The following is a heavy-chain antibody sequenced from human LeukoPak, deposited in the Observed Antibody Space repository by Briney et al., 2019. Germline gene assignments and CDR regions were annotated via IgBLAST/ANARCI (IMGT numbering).Heavy chain of an antibody. CDR1: GGSISSSSYY. CDR2: IYYSGST. V-gene: IGHV4-39*07. Sequence: PSETLSLTCTVSGGSISSSSYYWGWIRQPPGKGLEWIGSIYYSGSTYYNPSLKSRVTISVDTSKNQFSLKLSSVTAADTAMYYCAREGGQWLADDAFDIWGQGTMVTVSS. CDR3: AREGGQWLADDAFDI. D-gene: IGHD6-19*01. J-gene: IGHJ3*02.